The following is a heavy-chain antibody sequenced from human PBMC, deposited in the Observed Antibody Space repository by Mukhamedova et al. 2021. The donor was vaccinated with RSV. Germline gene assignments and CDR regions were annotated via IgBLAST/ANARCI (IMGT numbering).Heavy chain of an antibody. CDR3: AKKGGDSGYDLGWFEQ. D-gene: IGHD5-12*01. Sequence: AISGSGGRTYYADSVKGRFTISRDKSMSTLYLQMNSLRDEDTAVYYCAKKGGDSGYDLGWFEQWGQG. V-gene: IGHV3-23*01. CDR2: ISGSGGRT. J-gene: IGHJ5*02.